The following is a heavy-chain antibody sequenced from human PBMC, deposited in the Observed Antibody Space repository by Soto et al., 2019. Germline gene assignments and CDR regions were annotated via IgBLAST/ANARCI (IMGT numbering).Heavy chain of an antibody. D-gene: IGHD2-2*01. CDR3: AGTHQSI. CDR2: INLSGST. Sequence: LETLCQTYISFASGFRTCYWSGLRQPPGKGLEWIGEINLSGSTNYNPSLKSRVTISVDTSKNQFSLKLSSLTAADTAVYYCAGTHQSIWGQGTLVHVSS. V-gene: IGHV4-34*01. J-gene: IGHJ4*02. CDR1: ASGFRTCY.